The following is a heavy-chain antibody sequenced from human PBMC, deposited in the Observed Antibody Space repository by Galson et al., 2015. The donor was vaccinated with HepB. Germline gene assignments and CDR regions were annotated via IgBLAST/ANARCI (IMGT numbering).Heavy chain of an antibody. V-gene: IGHV7-4-1*02. CDR2: INTNTGNP. D-gene: IGHD3-10*01. J-gene: IGHJ5*02. Sequence: SVKVSCKASGYTFTSYAMNWVRQAPGQGLEWMGWINTNTGNPTYAQGFTGRFVFSLDTSVSTAYLQISSLKAEDTAVYYCARDGITMVRGVIITGSWFDPWGQGTLVTVSS. CDR3: ARDGITMVRGVIITGSWFDP. CDR1: GYTFTSYA.